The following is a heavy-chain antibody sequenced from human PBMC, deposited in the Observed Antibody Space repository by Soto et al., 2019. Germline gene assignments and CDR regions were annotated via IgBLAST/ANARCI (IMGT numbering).Heavy chain of an antibody. V-gene: IGHV1-69*01. D-gene: IGHD6-13*01. J-gene: IGHJ4*02. CDR1: GGTFSSYA. CDR2: IIPIFGTA. CDR3: ASRLSGYSSSWYEGPFDY. Sequence: QVQLVQSGAEVKKPGSSVKVSCKASGGTFSSYAISWVRQAPGQGLEWMGGIIPIFGTANYAQKFQGRVTITADESTSTSYMERSSLGSEDTAVYYWASRLSGYSSSWYEGPFDYWGQGTLVTVSS.